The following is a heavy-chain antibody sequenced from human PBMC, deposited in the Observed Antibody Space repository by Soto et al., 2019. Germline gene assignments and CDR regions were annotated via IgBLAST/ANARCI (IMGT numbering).Heavy chain of an antibody. CDR2: VYHTGTT. Sequence: QVRLQESGPGLVKPSGTLSLTCDVSGDSISSINWWIGVRQPPGKGLQWIGEVYHTGTTNYNPSLKSRVTISVDKSQNHVSLNVTSVTAADTAVYYCARSSGFFGISWLDMWGQGALVTVSS. CDR3: ARSSGFFGISWLDM. V-gene: IGHV4-4*02. CDR1: GDSISSINW. J-gene: IGHJ4*01. D-gene: IGHD3-3*01.